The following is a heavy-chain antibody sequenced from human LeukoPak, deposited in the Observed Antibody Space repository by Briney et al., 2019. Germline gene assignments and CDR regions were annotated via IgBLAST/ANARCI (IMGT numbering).Heavy chain of an antibody. J-gene: IGHJ5*02. D-gene: IGHD3-10*01. CDR2: INPSSVDT. Sequence: ASVKVSCKASGYTFTGYYMHWVRQAPGQGLEWMGRINPSSVDTNYAQKFQGRVTMTRDTSISTAYMEVSRLRSDDTAVYYCARALPGGFDPWGQGTLVTVSS. CDR3: ARALPGGFDP. CDR1: GYTFTGYY. V-gene: IGHV1-2*06.